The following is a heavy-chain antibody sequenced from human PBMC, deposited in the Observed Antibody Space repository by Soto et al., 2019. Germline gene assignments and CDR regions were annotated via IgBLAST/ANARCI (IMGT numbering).Heavy chain of an antibody. D-gene: IGHD5-12*01. V-gene: IGHV3-30*04. CDR1: GFTFSDYA. CDR3: ARDRWLRGLIDY. CDR2: ISHDGSNE. J-gene: IGHJ4*02. Sequence: QVQLVESGGGVVQPGRSLRLSCETSGFTFSDYALHWVRQAPGKGLEGVTLISHDGSNEYYADSVKGRFIISRDTSKNTVYLQMNNLTAEDTAVYYCARDRWLRGLIDYWGQGTLVTVSS.